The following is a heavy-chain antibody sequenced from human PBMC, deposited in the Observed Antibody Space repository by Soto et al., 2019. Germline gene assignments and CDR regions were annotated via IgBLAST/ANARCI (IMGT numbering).Heavy chain of an antibody. J-gene: IGHJ4*02. CDR2: IYHGGST. D-gene: IGHD5-12*01. Sequence: QVQLQESGPGLVKPSGTLSLTCAVSGDSISSHNWWTWVRQPPGRGLEWIGEIYHGGSTSYNPSRKSRVIISVDQSKNLFSLKLNSVTAADTAVYFCAKYSGHDWVALDYWGQGTLVTVSS. V-gene: IGHV4-4*02. CDR3: AKYSGHDWVALDY. CDR1: GDSISSHNW.